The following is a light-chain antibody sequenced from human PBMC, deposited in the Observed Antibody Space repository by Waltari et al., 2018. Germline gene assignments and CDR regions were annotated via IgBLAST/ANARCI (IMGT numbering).Light chain of an antibody. CDR1: QSLQYSNGNND. V-gene: IGKV2-28*01. J-gene: IGKJ1*01. CDR2: WGY. CDR3: MQALQARWT. Sequence: QSLQYSNGNNDLDCDLQVPGHSAQLRCYWGYNRASGVPDRFRGSGTGRDLTLKISRVEAEDVGVYYCMQALQARWTFGQGTKVEIK.